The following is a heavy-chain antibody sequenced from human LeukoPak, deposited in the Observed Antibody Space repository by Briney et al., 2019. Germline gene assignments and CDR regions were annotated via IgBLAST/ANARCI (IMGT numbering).Heavy chain of an antibody. D-gene: IGHD2-2*01. CDR3: ARGRGYSSTSCYALFDY. V-gene: IGHV4-34*01. Sequence: PSETLSLTCAVYGGSFSGYYWSWIRQPPGKGLEWIGEINHSGSTNYNPYLKSRVTISVDTSKNQFSLKLSSVTAADTAVYYCARGRGYSSTSCYALFDYWGQGTLVTVSS. CDR1: GGSFSGYY. J-gene: IGHJ4*02. CDR2: INHSGST.